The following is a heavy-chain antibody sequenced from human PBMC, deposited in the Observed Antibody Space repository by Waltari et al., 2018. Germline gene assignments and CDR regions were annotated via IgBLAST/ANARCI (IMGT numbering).Heavy chain of an antibody. Sequence: EVQLVESGGGLVQPGGSLRLSCAASGFTFSNYSMSWVRQAPGKGLEWVANIKQDGSEKYYVDSVKGRFTISRDNAKNSLYLQMNSLRAEDTAVYYCARVRNDAFDIWGQGTMVTVSS. J-gene: IGHJ3*02. CDR3: ARVRNDAFDI. CDR2: IKQDGSEK. V-gene: IGHV3-7*01. CDR1: GFTFSNYS.